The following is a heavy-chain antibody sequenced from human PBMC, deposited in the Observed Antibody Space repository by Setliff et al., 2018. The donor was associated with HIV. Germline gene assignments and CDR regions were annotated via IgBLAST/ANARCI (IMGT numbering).Heavy chain of an antibody. Sequence: PGGSLRLSCTTSGFTFGDYAVSWVRQAPRKGLEWVGFVRSKAYGGTPEYAASVKGRFIISRDDSKSVAYVQMHSLKTEDTAVYYCHLLGYCSTTSCHISGWFDPWGQGTLVTVSS. D-gene: IGHD2-2*02. CDR1: GFTFGDYA. V-gene: IGHV3-49*04. J-gene: IGHJ5*02. CDR3: HLLGYCSTTSCHISGWFDP. CDR2: VRSKAYGGTP.